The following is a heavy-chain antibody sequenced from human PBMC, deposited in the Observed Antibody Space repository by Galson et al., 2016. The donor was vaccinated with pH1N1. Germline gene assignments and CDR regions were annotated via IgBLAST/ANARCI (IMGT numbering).Heavy chain of an antibody. V-gene: IGHV3-74*01. CDR3: AREVAYGDYYFDY. CDR2: INSDGSTP. J-gene: IGHJ4*02. D-gene: IGHD4-17*01. Sequence: LRLSCSASGFIFSRSWMHWVRQAPGKGLVWVSRINSDGSTPSYEDSVRGRFTISRDNAKNTVYLQMNSLRAEDTAIYYCAREVAYGDYYFDYWGQGTLVTVSS. CDR1: GFIFSRSW.